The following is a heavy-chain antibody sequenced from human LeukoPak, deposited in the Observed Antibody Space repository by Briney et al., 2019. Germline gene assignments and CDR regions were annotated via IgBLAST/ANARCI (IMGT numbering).Heavy chain of an antibody. CDR1: GFTVSSNY. Sequence: RLSCAXSGFTVSSNYMSWVRQAPGKXLEWVSVIYSGGSTYYADSVKGRFAISRDNSKNTLYLQMNSLRAEDTAVYYCARYIAAAGRYFDYWGQGTLVTVSS. CDR2: IYSGGST. V-gene: IGHV3-66*02. D-gene: IGHD6-13*01. CDR3: ARYIAAAGRYFDY. J-gene: IGHJ4*02.